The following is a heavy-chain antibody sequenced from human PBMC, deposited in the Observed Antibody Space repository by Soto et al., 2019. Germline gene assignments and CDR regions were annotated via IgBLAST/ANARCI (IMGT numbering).Heavy chain of an antibody. V-gene: IGHV3-23*01. CDR3: AKGQRGVTEYYYYGMDV. CDR2: ISGSGGST. CDR1: GFTFSSYA. J-gene: IGHJ6*02. Sequence: GGSLRLSCAASGFTFSSYAMSWVRQAPGKGLEWVSAISGSGGSTYYADSVKGRFTISRDNSKNTLYLQMNSLRAEDTAVYYCAKGQRGVTEYYYYGMDVWGQGTTVTVSS. D-gene: IGHD3-10*01.